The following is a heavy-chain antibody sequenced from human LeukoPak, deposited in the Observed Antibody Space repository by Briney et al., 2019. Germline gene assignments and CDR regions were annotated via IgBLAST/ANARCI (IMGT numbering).Heavy chain of an antibody. J-gene: IGHJ5*02. V-gene: IGHV3-30*18. CDR3: AKDRYGSGNNWLDP. CDR2: ILHDGSKT. Sequence: GRSLRLSCRASGFSFKSYAMHWVRQAPGKGLEWLAFILHDGSKTYHADSINGRFTISRDISNNTLFLQMSSLTTEDTGVYYCAKDRYGSGNNWLDPWGQGTLVTVSS. D-gene: IGHD3-10*01. CDR1: GFSFKSYA.